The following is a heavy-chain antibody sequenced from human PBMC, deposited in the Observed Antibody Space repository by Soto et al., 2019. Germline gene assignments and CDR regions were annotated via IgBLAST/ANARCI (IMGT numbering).Heavy chain of an antibody. CDR3: AHIVPFDYRGYNFEF. J-gene: IGHJ4*02. D-gene: IGHD3-9*01. CDR1: GFSLSTHTVG. CDR2: IYWDEDK. V-gene: IGHV2-5*02. Sequence: QITLKESGPTLVKPTQTLTLTCTFSGFSLSTHTVGVAWIRQPPGKALEWLALIYWDEDKRYSPSLKSRLTINQDTSKNQVVLTMTNMDPVDTATYSCAHIVPFDYRGYNFEFWGQGILVTVSS.